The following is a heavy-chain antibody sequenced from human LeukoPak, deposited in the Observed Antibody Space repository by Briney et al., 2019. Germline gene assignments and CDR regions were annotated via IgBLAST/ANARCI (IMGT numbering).Heavy chain of an antibody. Sequence: SETLSLTCAVYGGSFSGYYWSWIRQPPGKGLEWIGEINHSGSTNYNPSLKSRITISVDTSKNQFSLKLSSVTAADTAVYYCARDADLSGYVDYWGQGTLVTVSS. CDR2: INHSGST. CDR3: ARDADLSGYVDY. D-gene: IGHD3-9*01. CDR1: GGSFSGYY. J-gene: IGHJ4*02. V-gene: IGHV4-34*01.